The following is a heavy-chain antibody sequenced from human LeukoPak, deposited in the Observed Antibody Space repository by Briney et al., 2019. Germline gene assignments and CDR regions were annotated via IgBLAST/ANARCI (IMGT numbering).Heavy chain of an antibody. J-gene: IGHJ4*02. D-gene: IGHD2-15*01. CDR1: GYTFTGYY. CDR3: AREIRGYCSGGSCYSGRYFDY. CDR2: INPNSGGT. Sequence: ASVKVSCKASGYTFTGYYMHWVRQAPGQGLEWMGWINPNSGGTNYAQKFQGRVTMTRDTSISTAYMELSRLRSDDTAVYYCAREIRGYCSGGSCYSGRYFDYWGQGTLVTVSS. V-gene: IGHV1-2*02.